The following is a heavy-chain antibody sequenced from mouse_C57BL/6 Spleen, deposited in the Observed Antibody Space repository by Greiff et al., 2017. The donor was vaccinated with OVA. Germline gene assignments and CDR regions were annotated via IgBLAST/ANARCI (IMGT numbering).Heavy chain of an antibody. D-gene: IGHD3-2*02. CDR2: IAPSDSYT. J-gene: IGHJ4*01. CDR3: ARRAQASYYAMDY. Sequence: VQLQQPGAELVKPGASVKLSCKASGYTFTSYWMQWVKQRPGQGLEWIGEIAPSDSYTNYNQKFKGKATLTVDTSSSTAYMQLSSLTSEDSAVYYSARRAQASYYAMDYWGQGTSVTVSS. V-gene: IGHV1-50*01. CDR1: GYTFTSYW.